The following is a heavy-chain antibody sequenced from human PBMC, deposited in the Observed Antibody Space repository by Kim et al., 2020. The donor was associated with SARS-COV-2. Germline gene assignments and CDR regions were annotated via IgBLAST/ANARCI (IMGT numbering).Heavy chain of an antibody. J-gene: IGHJ5*02. Sequence: SETLSLTCTVSGGSISSSSYYWGWIRQPPGKGLEWIGSIYYSGSTYYNPSLKSRVTISVDTSKNQFSLKLSSVTAADTAVYYCARRLVLRYFDLVGWFDPWGLGTLVTVSS. CDR2: IYYSGST. D-gene: IGHD3-9*01. CDR3: ARRLVLRYFDLVGWFDP. CDR1: GGSISSSSYY. V-gene: IGHV4-39*01.